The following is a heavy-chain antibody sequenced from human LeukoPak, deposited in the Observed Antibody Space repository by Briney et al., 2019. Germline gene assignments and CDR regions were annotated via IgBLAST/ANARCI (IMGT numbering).Heavy chain of an antibody. CDR1: GGSISGYY. J-gene: IGHJ4*02. CDR3: ARLGYCYDTHCLDDY. D-gene: IGHD2-15*01. CDR2: IHYSGST. Sequence: SETLSLTCTVSGGSISGYYWSWVRQPPGKGLDWIGYIHYSGSTNYNPPPRSRVTISVDTSKNQFSLRLTSVTAADTAVYYCARLGYCYDTHCLDDYWGQGALVTVSS. V-gene: IGHV4-59*01.